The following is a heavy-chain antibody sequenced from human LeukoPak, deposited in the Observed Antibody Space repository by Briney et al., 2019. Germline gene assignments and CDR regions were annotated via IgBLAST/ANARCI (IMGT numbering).Heavy chain of an antibody. V-gene: IGHV4-59*08. CDR3: ARYDYGSGYPGSWLDP. Sequence: SVTLSLTCTVSGASISSYFWTWIRQSPGKGLEWIGYIYYSGSTNDNPSLKRRVTISVDTSKNQFSLKLNSVTAADTAVYYCARYDYGSGYPGSWLDPWGQGTLVTVSS. J-gene: IGHJ5*02. CDR1: GASISSYF. D-gene: IGHD3-10*01. CDR2: IYYSGST.